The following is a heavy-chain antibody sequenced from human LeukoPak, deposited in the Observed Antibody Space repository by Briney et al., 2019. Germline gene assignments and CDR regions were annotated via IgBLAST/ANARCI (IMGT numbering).Heavy chain of an antibody. Sequence: GGSLRLSCVASGFTVSTNYMSWVRQAPGKGLEWVSYISSGTSTIYFADSVKGRFTISRDNAKNSLYLQMNSLRDEDTAVYYCARDPGYCTGGRCFEAYYFDYWGQGTLVTVSS. CDR1: GFTVSTNY. CDR3: ARDPGYCTGGRCFEAYYFDY. J-gene: IGHJ4*02. V-gene: IGHV3-48*02. D-gene: IGHD2-15*01. CDR2: ISSGTSTI.